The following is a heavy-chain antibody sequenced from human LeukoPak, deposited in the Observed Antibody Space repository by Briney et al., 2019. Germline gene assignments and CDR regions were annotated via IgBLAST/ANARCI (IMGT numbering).Heavy chain of an antibody. CDR3: ARVNRSGYYLYYLDY. D-gene: IGHD3-22*01. J-gene: IGHJ4*02. V-gene: IGHV4-39*07. Sequence: SETLSLTCTVSGGSISSSSYYWGWIRQPPGKGLEWIGSIYYSGSTYYNPSLKSRVTISVDTSKNQFSLKLSSVTAADTAVYYCARVNRSGYYLYYLDYWGQGTLVTVSS. CDR1: GGSISSSSYY. CDR2: IYYSGST.